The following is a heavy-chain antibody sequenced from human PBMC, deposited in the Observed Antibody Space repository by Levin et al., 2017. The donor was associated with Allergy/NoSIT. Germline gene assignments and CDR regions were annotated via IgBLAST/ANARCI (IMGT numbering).Heavy chain of an antibody. J-gene: IGHJ4*02. CDR1: GFTVSSNY. D-gene: IGHD3-22*01. CDR2: LYSCGNT. CDR3: SRGPTYDSSCFLR. V-gene: IGHV3-53*01. Sequence: GGSLRLSCAASGFTVSSNYMTWVRQAPGKGLEWVSVLYSCGNTYYADSVKGRFTISRDNSKDTLYLQMNSLRVEDTAVYYCSRGPTYDSSCFLRWCQGTLVTVA.